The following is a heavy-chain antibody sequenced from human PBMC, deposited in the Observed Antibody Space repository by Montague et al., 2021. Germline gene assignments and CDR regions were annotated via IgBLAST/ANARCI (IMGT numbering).Heavy chain of an antibody. CDR3: ARLITTFGGVSSPNDY. CDR2: IHPDTSDT. D-gene: IGHD3-16*01. CDR1: GYSFTSHW. V-gene: IGHV5-51*01. J-gene: IGHJ4*02. Sequence: QSGAEVKKPGESLKISCKGFGYSFTSHWIGWVRQMPGKGLEWMGIIHPDTSDTRYSPSFQGQVTISVDKSISTAYLQWSSLKASDTAMFYCARLITTFGGVSSPNDYWGQGTLVTVSS.